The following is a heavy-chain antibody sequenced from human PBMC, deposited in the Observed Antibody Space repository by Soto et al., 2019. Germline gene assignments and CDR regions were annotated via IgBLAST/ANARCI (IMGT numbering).Heavy chain of an antibody. Sequence: QVQLVESGGGLVKPGGSLRLSCAASGFTFSDYYMSLIRQAPGKGLECVSYITSGSTIYYADSVKGLFTISRDNAKNSMYLQMNSLRAEDTAVYYCARAPYSSGWYDYSYGMDVWGQGTTVTVSS. CDR3: ARAPYSSGWYDYSYGMDV. J-gene: IGHJ6*01. V-gene: IGHV3-11*01. CDR2: ITSGSTI. D-gene: IGHD6-19*01. CDR1: GFTFSDYY.